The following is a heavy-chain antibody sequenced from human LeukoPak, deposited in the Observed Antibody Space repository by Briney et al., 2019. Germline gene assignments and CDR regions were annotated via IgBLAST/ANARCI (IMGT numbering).Heavy chain of an antibody. V-gene: IGHV3-30-3*01. J-gene: IGHJ4*02. D-gene: IGHD3-22*01. CDR1: GFTFSYYT. CDR2: ISYDGSNE. Sequence: PGRSLRLSCAASGFTFSYYTMHWVRQAPGKGLEWVAVISYDGSNEYYADSVKGRFTISRHNSKNTLYLQMNSLRVEDTAVYYCARVLNYYDSSGYYFSYWGQGTLVTVSS. CDR3: ARVLNYYDSSGYYFSY.